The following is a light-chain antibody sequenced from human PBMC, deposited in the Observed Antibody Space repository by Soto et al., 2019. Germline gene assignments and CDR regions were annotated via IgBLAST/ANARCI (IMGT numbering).Light chain of an antibody. CDR3: QQYGSSPSIT. V-gene: IGKV3-20*01. Sequence: EIVLTQSPGTLSLSPGERATLSCKASQSVSSSYLAWCRQKPGQAPRLLIHGASSRATGIPDRVSGSGSGTDFTLTISRLEPEDFAVYYCQQYGSSPSITFGQGTRLDIK. J-gene: IGKJ5*01. CDR2: GAS. CDR1: QSVSSSY.